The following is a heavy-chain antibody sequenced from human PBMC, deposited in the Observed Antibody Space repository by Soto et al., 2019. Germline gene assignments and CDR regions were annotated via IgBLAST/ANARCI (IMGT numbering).Heavy chain of an antibody. CDR2: IYYTGDT. J-gene: IGHJ4*02. CDR3: ARYARVPDS. CDR1: GGSLSSFF. Sequence: PEETLSLTFTVWGGSLSSFFWSWFRQPPGKGLEWIGYIYYTGDTNSNPSLKSRATISIDTSKNQFSLKLSSVTAADTAVYYCARYARVPDSWGQGILVTVSS. D-gene: IGHD2-2*01. V-gene: IGHV4-59*01.